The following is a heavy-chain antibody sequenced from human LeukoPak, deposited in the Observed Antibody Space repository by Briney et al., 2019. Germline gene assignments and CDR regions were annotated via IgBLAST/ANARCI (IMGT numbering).Heavy chain of an antibody. V-gene: IGHV3-30*18. CDR1: GFTFSSYG. CDR2: ISYDGSNK. CDR3: AKEDGDCSGGSCYGYYFDY. Sequence: PGGSLRLSCAASGFTFSSYGMHWVRQAPGKGLEWVAVISYDGSNKYYADSVKGRFTISRDNSMNTLYLQMNSLRAEDTAVYYCAKEDGDCSGGSCYGYYFDYWGQGTLVTVSS. J-gene: IGHJ4*02. D-gene: IGHD2-15*01.